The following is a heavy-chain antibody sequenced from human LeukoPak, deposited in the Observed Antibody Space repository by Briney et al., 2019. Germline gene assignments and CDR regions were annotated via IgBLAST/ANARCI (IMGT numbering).Heavy chain of an antibody. CDR2: IKQDGSEK. CDR3: AREVYVRGGFPILYYYYDMDV. J-gene: IGHJ6*03. Sequence: GGSLRLSCAAYGFTFSSYWMSWVRQAPGKGLEWVANIKQDGSEKYYVDSVEGRFTISRDNAKNSLYLQMNSLRAEDAAVYYCAREVYVRGGFPILYYYYDMDVWGKGTTVTVSS. D-gene: IGHD3-10*02. V-gene: IGHV3-7*01. CDR1: GFTFSSYW.